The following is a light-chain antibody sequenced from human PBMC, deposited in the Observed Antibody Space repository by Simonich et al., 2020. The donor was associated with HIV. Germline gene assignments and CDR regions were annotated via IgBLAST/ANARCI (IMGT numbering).Light chain of an antibody. CDR2: DTS. Sequence: QAVVTQEPSLPLSPGGPVTLTCGSSTGTVTSGHYPSWFQQKPGQAPSPLIYDTSNQPSGTPERFSGSLLGGTAALTLSGAQPEDEADYYCLLSFGGGARPVFGGGTKLTVL. CDR1: TGTVTSGHY. J-gene: IGLJ2*01. CDR3: LLSFGGGARPV. V-gene: IGLV7-46*01.